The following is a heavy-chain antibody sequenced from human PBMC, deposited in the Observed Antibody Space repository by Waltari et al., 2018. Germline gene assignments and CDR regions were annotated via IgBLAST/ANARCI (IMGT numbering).Heavy chain of an antibody. Sequence: EQLVQSGGGVVQPGGSLRLSCAAYGFAFKSYAFEWVRQAPGKGPDWVAVISHDGDNDQYGTSVKGRFIVSRDNSRDTVYLQMNSLTPEDTALYFCARGRAVATLWGQGTFVSVSS. D-gene: IGHD5-12*01. CDR3: ARGRAVATL. J-gene: IGHJ1*01. CDR2: ISHDGDND. CDR1: GFAFKSYA. V-gene: IGHV3-30*03.